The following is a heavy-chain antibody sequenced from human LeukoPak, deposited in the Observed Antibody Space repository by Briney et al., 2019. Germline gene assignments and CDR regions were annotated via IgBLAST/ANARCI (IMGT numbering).Heavy chain of an antibody. J-gene: IGHJ6*03. V-gene: IGHV3-30-3*01. CDR2: ISYDGNNK. CDR1: GFTFSHYS. D-gene: IGHD1-26*01. Sequence: GGSLRLSCAASGFTFSHYSMHWVRQAPGKGLEWVAVISYDGNNKYYADSVKGRFTISRDNSKNMLYLQMNSLRAEDTAVYYCARAGSTFYYFYMDVWGKGTTVTVSS. CDR3: ARAGSTFYYFYMDV.